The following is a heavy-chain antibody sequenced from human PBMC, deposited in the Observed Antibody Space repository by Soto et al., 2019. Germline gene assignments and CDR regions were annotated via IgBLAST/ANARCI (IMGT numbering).Heavy chain of an antibody. CDR1: GFTFSSYA. J-gene: IGHJ4*02. Sequence: EVQLLESGGASVHPGGSLRLSCAASGFTFSSYALTWVRQAQGEGLEWVSIITGGGTNTYYAESVKGRFTISRDNSKNTLYLQVNSLRAEDTAVYYCAKTASGWPYYFDYWGQGTLVTVSS. CDR3: AKTASGWPYYFDY. D-gene: IGHD6-19*01. CDR2: ITGGGTNT. V-gene: IGHV3-23*01.